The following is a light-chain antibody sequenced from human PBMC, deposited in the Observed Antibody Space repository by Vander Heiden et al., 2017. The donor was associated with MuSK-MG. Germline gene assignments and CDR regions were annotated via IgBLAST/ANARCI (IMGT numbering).Light chain of an antibody. CDR2: GKN. J-gene: IGLJ3*02. CDR3: NYRDSSGNHGV. V-gene: IGLV3-19*01. CDR1: SLRSYY. Sequence: SSELTQDPAVSVAVGQTVRITCQGDSLRSYYASWYQQKPGQAPVRVIYGKNNRPSGIPDRFSGYSSGNTASLKINGAQAEDEADYYCNYRDSSGNHGVFGGGTKLTVL.